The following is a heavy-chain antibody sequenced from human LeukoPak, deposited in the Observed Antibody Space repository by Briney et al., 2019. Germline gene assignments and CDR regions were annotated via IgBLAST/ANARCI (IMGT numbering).Heavy chain of an antibody. CDR2: SNAGNGNT. Sequence: ASVKLSCKASGYIFTSYAMHWARQAPGQRLEGMGWSNAGNGNTKYSQEFQGRVTITGDTSARTAYMEVHSLRSADMAVYYCARGGYDMDVWGQGAAVSVSS. V-gene: IGHV1-3*02. CDR1: GYIFTSYA. CDR3: ARGGYDMDV. D-gene: IGHD2-2*01. J-gene: IGHJ6*02.